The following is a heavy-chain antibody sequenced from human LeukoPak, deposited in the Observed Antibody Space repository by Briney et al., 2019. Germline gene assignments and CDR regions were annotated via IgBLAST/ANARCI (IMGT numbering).Heavy chain of an antibody. Sequence: GASVTVSCKASGYTFTSYDINWVRQAPGQGLEWMGWMNPQSGDTDYAQKFQGRVTMTRSPSITTAYMELTSLTYEDTAVYYCARVPRRGDQFDPWGQGTLVTVSS. D-gene: IGHD3-10*01. CDR1: GYTFTSYD. J-gene: IGHJ5*02. CDR2: MNPQSGDT. V-gene: IGHV1-8*01. CDR3: ARVPRRGDQFDP.